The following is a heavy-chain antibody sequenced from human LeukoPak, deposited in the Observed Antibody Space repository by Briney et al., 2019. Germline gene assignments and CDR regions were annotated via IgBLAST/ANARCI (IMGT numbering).Heavy chain of an antibody. D-gene: IGHD5-18*01. CDR3: PREAGGYSYGYYMDV. J-gene: IGHJ6*03. CDR2: ISSSSSYI. Sequence: PGGSLRLSCAASGFTFSSYSMNWVRQAPGEGLEGVSSISSSSSYIYYADSVKGRFTISRDNAKKVLYLETNSLRVEDSGVVYCPREAGGYSYGYYMDVWSKGTTVTVSS. CDR1: GFTFSSYS. V-gene: IGHV3-21*01.